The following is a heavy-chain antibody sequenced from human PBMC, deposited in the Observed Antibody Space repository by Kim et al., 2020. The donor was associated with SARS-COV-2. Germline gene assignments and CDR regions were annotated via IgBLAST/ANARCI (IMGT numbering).Heavy chain of an antibody. CDR2: ISYDGSNK. V-gene: IGHV3-30*18. J-gene: IGHJ6*02. Sequence: GGSLRLSCAASGFTFSSYGMHWVRQAPGKGLEWVAVISYDGSNKYYADSVKGRFTISRDNSKNTLYLQMNSLRAEDTAVYYCAKEIQLWSTLYYYGMDVWGQGPTGTVSS. D-gene: IGHD5-18*01. CDR3: AKEIQLWSTLYYYGMDV. CDR1: GFTFSSYG.